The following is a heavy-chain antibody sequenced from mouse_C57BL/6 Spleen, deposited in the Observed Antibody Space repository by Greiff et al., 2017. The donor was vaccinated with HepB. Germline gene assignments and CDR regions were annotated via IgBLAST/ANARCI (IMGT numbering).Heavy chain of an antibody. CDR3: ARAGEGYNSDY. D-gene: IGHD2-14*01. V-gene: IGHV1-81*01. Sequence: VKLVESGAELARPGASVKLSCKASGYTFTSYGISWVKQRTGQGLEWIGEIYPRSGNTYYNEKFKGKATLTADKSSSTAYMELRSLTSENTAVSICARAGEGYNSDYWGQGTTLTVSS. CDR2: IYPRSGNT. J-gene: IGHJ2*01. CDR1: GYTFTSYG.